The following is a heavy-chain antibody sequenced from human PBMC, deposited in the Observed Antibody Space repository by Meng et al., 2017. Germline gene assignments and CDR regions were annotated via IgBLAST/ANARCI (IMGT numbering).Heavy chain of an antibody. CDR2: IYYSGST. D-gene: IGHD3-22*01. J-gene: IGHJ4*02. CDR1: GGSISSSSYY. CDR3: ARGGYYDSSGSIPDY. V-gene: IGHV4-39*07. Sequence: SETLSLTCTVSGGSISSSSYYWGWIRQPPGKGLEWIGSIYYSGSTYYNPSLKSRVTISVDTSKNQFSLKLSSVTAADTAVYYCARGGYYDSSGSIPDYWGQGTLVTGYS.